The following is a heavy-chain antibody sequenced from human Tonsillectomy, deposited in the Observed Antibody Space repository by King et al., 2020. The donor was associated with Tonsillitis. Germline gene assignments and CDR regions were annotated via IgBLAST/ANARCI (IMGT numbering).Heavy chain of an antibody. Sequence: HVQLVESGGGVVQPGRSLRLSCAASGFTFRTSGMHWVRQAPGKGLEWVAIISYDGSNKYYTDSVKGRFTISRDNSNNTLYLQMNSLRPEDTAVYYCAKGRERGQLLLRGVWCLDSWGQGTLVTVSS. CDR1: GFTFRTSG. J-gene: IGHJ4*02. CDR3: AKGRERGQLLLRGVWCLDS. V-gene: IGHV3-30*18. CDR2: ISYDGSNK. D-gene: IGHD2-2*01.